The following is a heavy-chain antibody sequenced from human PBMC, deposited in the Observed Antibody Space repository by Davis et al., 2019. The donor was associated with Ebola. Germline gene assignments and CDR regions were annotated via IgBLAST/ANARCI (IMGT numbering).Heavy chain of an antibody. D-gene: IGHD3-22*01. CDR2: ISRSSLTM. J-gene: IGHJ3*02. CDR3: ARVDSSGYLDAFAI. V-gene: IGHV3-48*02. CDR1: GFTFSSYA. Sequence: GESLKISCAASGFTFSSYAMTWVRQAPGKGLEWVSYISRSSLTMYYADSVKGRFSISRDNAKNSLYLQMNSLRDEDTAIYYCARVDSSGYLDAFAIWGQGTMVAVSS.